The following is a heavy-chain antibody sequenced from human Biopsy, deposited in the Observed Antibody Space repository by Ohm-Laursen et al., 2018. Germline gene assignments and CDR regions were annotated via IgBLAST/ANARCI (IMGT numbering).Heavy chain of an antibody. Sequence: SLRLSCAASGITTRRYWMYWIRQAPGKGLEWVANIKQHGSEKNYVASVKGRFTISRDNAKDSLFLQMNSLRVEDTAVYYCVREMSHAFTIRDSFDLWGQGTMVTVSS. J-gene: IGHJ3*01. V-gene: IGHV3-7*01. CDR1: GITTRRYW. CDR3: VREMSHAFTIRDSFDL. D-gene: IGHD2-2*01. CDR2: IKQHGSEK.